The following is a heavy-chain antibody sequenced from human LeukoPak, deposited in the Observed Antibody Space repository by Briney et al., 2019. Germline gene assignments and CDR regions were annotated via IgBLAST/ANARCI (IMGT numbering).Heavy chain of an antibody. D-gene: IGHD6-6*01. CDR3: ARVDSSSLFDY. Sequence: SETLSLTCTVSGGSISSYYWSWIRQPPGKGLEWIGYIYYSGSTNYNPSLKSRVTISVDTSKNQFSLKLSSVTAADMAVYYCARVDSSSLFDYWGQGTLVTVSS. V-gene: IGHV4-59*01. CDR1: GGSISSYY. J-gene: IGHJ4*02. CDR2: IYYSGST.